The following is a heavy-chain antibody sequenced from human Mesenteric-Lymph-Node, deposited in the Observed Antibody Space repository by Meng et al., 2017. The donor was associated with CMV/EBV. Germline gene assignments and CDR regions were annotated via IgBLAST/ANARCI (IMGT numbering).Heavy chain of an antibody. CDR1: GFTFSSFG. Sequence: GESLKISCAASGFTFSSFGMNWVRQAPGKGLEWVSFISTSSGYIYYADSVKGRFTISRDNARNSLYLQMNSLRAEDTAVYYCAREDSGSYYFDYWGQGTLVTVSS. CDR2: ISTSSGYI. CDR3: AREDSGSYYFDY. J-gene: IGHJ4*02. V-gene: IGHV3-21*01. D-gene: IGHD1-26*01.